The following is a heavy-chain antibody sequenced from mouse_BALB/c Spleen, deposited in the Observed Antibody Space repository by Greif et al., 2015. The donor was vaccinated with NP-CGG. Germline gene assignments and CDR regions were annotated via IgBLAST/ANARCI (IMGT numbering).Heavy chain of an antibody. V-gene: IGHV5-12-2*01. CDR1: GFTFSSYT. J-gene: IGHJ4*01. CDR2: ISNGGGSI. CDR3: AHYYGYAMDY. D-gene: IGHD1-2*01. Sequence: EVKVVESGGGLVQPGGSLKLSCAASGFTFSSYTMSWVRQTPEKRLEWVAYISNGGGSIYYPDTVKGRFTISRDNAKNTLYRQMRSRKSEDTAMYYGAHYYGYAMDYWGQGTSVTVSS.